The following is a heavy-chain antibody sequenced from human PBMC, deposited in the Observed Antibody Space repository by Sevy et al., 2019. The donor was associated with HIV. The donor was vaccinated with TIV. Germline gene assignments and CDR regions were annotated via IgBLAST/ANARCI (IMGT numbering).Heavy chain of an antibody. Sequence: GGSLRLSCAASGFTFSDYYMSWIRQAPGKGLEWVSSISRSGTTINYADSVKGRFTISRDNAKNSQYLQMNSLRAEDTAVYYCARENTMIEEPGWFDPWGQGTLVTVSS. CDR2: ISRSGTTI. J-gene: IGHJ5*02. V-gene: IGHV3-11*01. CDR1: GFTFSDYY. D-gene: IGHD3-22*01. CDR3: ARENTMIEEPGWFDP.